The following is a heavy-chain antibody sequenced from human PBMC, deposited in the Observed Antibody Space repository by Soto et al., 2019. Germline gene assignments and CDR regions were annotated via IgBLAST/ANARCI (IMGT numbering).Heavy chain of an antibody. J-gene: IGHJ5*02. CDR3: TRDASRDSSARGWFDP. V-gene: IGHV3-21*01. D-gene: IGHD6-13*01. CDR1: GFTFRSFT. CDR2: ISSNSAYI. Sequence: RSLRLSCAASGFTFRSFTMNWVRQAPGKGLEWVSTISSNSAYIYYTDALRGRFTTSRDNAKNSLHLQMNSLRAEDTAVYYCTRDASRDSSARGWFDPWGPGTLVTVSS.